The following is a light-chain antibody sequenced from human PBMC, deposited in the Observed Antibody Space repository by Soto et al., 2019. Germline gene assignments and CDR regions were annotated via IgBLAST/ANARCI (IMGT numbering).Light chain of an antibody. CDR3: QQTYSIPYT. CDR2: AAS. Sequence: DIQMTQSPSSLSASVGDRVTISCRAGQSISTYLNWYQQKPGKAPNLLIYAASTLQGGVPSRFSGSGSGTDFTLTISGLQPEAFASYYCQQTYSIPYTFGQGTKLEIK. V-gene: IGKV1-39*01. J-gene: IGKJ2*01. CDR1: QSISTY.